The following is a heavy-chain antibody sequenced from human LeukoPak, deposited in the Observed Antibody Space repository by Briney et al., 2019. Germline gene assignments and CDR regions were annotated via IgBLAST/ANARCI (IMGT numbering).Heavy chain of an antibody. V-gene: IGHV3-20*01. J-gene: IGHJ5*02. Sequence: TGGSLRLSCAASGFTFDDCGMSWVRQAPGKGLEWVSGINWNGGSTGYADSVKGRFTISRDNAKNSLYLQMNSLRAEDTALYHCARDSPIVGATGVLWFDPWGQGTLVTVSS. D-gene: IGHD1-26*01. CDR2: INWNGGST. CDR3: ARDSPIVGATGVLWFDP. CDR1: GFTFDDCG.